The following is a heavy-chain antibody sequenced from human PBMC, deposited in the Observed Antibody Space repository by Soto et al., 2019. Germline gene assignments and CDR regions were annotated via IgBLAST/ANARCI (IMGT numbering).Heavy chain of an antibody. Sequence: SSETLCLTCDVAGESFSGYYLSWIRQPPGKGLEWIGQIFHGGGTNYSPSLKSRVTISVDTSKNQFSLKLSSVTAADTAVYYCARDTRVRRWALYYFDYWGQGTLVTVS. V-gene: IGHV4-34*12. CDR3: ARDTRVRRWALYYFDY. CDR2: IFHGGGT. J-gene: IGHJ4*02. CDR1: GESFSGYY. D-gene: IGHD4-17*01.